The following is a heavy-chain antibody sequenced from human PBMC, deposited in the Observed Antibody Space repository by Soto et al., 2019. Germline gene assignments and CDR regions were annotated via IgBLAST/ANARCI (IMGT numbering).Heavy chain of an antibody. Sequence: PSETLSLTCTASGASISSYYWSWIRQPPGEGLEWIAYIYHNGNTNYNPSLMNRVTISLDTARNQFSLRLSSVTAADTAVYYCATEKSGSPGDSWGQGVLVTVSS. D-gene: IGHD3-10*01. CDR3: ATEKSGSPGDS. CDR2: IYHNGNT. V-gene: IGHV4-59*01. CDR1: GASISSYY. J-gene: IGHJ4*02.